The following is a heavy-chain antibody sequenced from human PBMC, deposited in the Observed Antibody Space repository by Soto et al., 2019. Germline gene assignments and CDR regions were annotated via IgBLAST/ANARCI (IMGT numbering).Heavy chain of an antibody. CDR2: IYHSGST. CDR1: GGSISSGGYS. Sequence: SETLSLTCAVSGGSISSGGYSWSWIRQPPGKGLEWIGYIYHSGSTYYNPSLKSRVTISVDRSKNQFSLKLSSVTAADTAVYYCAVEQWDWFDPWGQGTLVTVSS. J-gene: IGHJ5*02. CDR3: AVEQWDWFDP. V-gene: IGHV4-30-2*01. D-gene: IGHD1-26*01.